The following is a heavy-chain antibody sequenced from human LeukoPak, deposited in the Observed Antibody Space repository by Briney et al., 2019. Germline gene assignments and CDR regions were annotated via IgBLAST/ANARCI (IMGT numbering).Heavy chain of an antibody. V-gene: IGHV4-34*01. CDR1: GGSFSGYY. CDR3: RTEYYDFWSGYYPFDY. D-gene: IGHD3-3*01. J-gene: IGHJ4*02. Sequence: SETLSLTCAVYGGSFSGYYWSWIRQPPGKGLEWIGEINHSGSINYNPSLKSRVTISVDTSKNQFSLKLSSVTAADTAVYYCRTEYYDFWSGYYPFDYWGQGTLVTVSS. CDR2: INHSGSI.